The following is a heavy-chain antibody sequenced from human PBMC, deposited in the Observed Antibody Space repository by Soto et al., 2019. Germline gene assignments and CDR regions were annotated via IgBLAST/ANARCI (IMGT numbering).Heavy chain of an antibody. CDR3: STGAPFSGSGFDY. J-gene: IGHJ4*02. CDR1: GFSFRTTW. D-gene: IGHD1-26*01. Sequence: EVQLVESGGGLVKPGGSLRLSCAASGFSFRTTWMAWVRQAPGKGLEWVGRIKSKSAGETTDYADPVKGRFTISRDDSKDTRFLHMDSLETWDTAVYYCSTGAPFSGSGFDYWGQGTLVTVSS. CDR2: IKSKSAGETT. V-gene: IGHV3-15*05.